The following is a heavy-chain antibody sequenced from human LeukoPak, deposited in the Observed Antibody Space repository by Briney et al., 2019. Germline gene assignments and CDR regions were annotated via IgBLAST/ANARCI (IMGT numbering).Heavy chain of an antibody. CDR3: ARASYCGGDCYSRAFDI. D-gene: IGHD2-21*02. CDR2: IYYSGST. V-gene: IGHV4-59*01. Sequence: SGTLSLTCTVSGGSISSYYWSWIRQPPGKGLEWIGYIYYSGSTNYNPSLKSRVTISVDTSKNQFSLKLSSVTAADTAVYYCARASYCGGDCYSRAFDIWGQGTMVTVSS. CDR1: GGSISSYY. J-gene: IGHJ3*02.